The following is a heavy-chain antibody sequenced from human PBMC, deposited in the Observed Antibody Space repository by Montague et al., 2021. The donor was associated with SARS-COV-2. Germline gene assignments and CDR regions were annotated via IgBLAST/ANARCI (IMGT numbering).Heavy chain of an antibody. J-gene: IGHJ6*02. Sequence: SETLSLTCTVSISSSRYYWDWIRQPPGKGLEWIGSMYYSGNTYYNPSLKSRVTISVDTSKNQFSLKLSSVTAADTAVYYCARGWWEPVLGVIDYYYGMDVWGQGTAVTVSS. CDR2: MYYSGNT. V-gene: IGHV4-39*07. CDR1: ISSSRYY. D-gene: IGHD2-15*01. CDR3: ARGWWEPVLGVIDYYYGMDV.